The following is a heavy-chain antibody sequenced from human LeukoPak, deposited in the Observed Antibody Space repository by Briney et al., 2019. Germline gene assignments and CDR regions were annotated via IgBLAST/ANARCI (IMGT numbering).Heavy chain of an antibody. CDR1: GFTFSSYA. D-gene: IGHD3-3*01. J-gene: IGHJ4*02. Sequence: GGSLRLSCAASGFTFSSYAMSWVRQAPGKGLEWVSAISGSGGSTYYADSVKGRFAISRDNSKNTLYLQMNSLRAEDTALYYCAKVKDYDFSYYFDYWGQGTLVTVSS. V-gene: IGHV3-23*01. CDR3: AKVKDYDFSYYFDY. CDR2: ISGSGGST.